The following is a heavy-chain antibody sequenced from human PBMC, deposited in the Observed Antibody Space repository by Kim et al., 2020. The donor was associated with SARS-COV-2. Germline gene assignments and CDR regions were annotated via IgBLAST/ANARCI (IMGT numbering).Heavy chain of an antibody. V-gene: IGHV3-23*01. CDR2: ISGSGGTT. Sequence: GGSLRLSCAASGFTFSSYGMRWVRQAPGKGLEWVSGISGSGGTTYYADSVKGRVTISRDNSKNTLYLQMSSLRAEDTAVYDCAKNADYYDSSGSDSWGEG. CDR3: AKNADYYDSSGSDS. CDR1: GFTFSSYG. D-gene: IGHD3-22*01. J-gene: IGHJ4*02.